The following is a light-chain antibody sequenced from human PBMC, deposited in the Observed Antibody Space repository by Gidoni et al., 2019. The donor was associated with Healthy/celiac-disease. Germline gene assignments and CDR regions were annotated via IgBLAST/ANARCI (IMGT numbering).Light chain of an antibody. CDR1: SSDVGGYNY. CDR2: DVS. J-gene: IGLJ3*02. CDR3: SSYTSSSTLDV. V-gene: IGLV2-14*01. Sequence: SARPQPAPVSGSPGQSIPISCTGTSSDVGGYNYVSWYQQHPCKAPKLMIYDVSTRPSGVSNRFSGSKSGNTASLTISGLQAEDEADYYCSSYTSSSTLDVFGGGTKLTVL.